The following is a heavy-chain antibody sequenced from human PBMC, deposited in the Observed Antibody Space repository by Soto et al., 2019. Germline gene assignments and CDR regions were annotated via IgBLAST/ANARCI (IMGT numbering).Heavy chain of an antibody. CDR1: GRSISSYY. V-gene: IGHV4-59*01. CDR2: IYNSGST. D-gene: IGHD5-12*01. Sequence: QVQLQESGPGLVKPSETLSLTCTVSGRSISSYYWSWIRQPPGKGLEWIGYIYNSGSTNYNPSLKSRVTITVDTSKNQFSLKLNSVTAADTAVYYCARLSVDAFGGYYFNYWGQGTLVTVSS. J-gene: IGHJ4*02. CDR3: ARLSVDAFGGYYFNY.